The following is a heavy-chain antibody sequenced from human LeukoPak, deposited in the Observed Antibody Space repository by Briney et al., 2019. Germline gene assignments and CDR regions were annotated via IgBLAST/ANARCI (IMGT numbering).Heavy chain of an antibody. CDR3: ARDLEASGYSPGDY. J-gene: IGHJ4*02. D-gene: IGHD3-3*01. CDR2: ISAYNGNT. V-gene: IGHV1-18*01. CDR1: GYTFTSYG. Sequence: GASVKVSCKASGYTFTSYGISWVRQAPGQGLEWMGWISAYNGNTNYAQKLQGRVTMTTDTSTSTAYTELRSLRSDDTAVYYCARDLEASGYSPGDYWGQGTLVTVSS.